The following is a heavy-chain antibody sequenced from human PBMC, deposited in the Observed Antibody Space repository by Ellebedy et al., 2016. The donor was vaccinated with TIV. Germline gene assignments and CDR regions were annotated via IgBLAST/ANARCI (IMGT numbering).Heavy chain of an antibody. CDR3: AREGGDDGGTRSDY. D-gene: IGHD1-1*01. CDR1: GAPSGNYF. V-gene: IGHV4-34*01. CDR2: VTHTGGT. Sequence: SETLSLTXAVSGAPSGNYFWSWIRQPPGKGLEWIGEVTHTGGTNYNPSLKSRVTIAMDTSKNQFSLTVNSVTAADTAVYYCAREGGDDGGTRSDYWGQGTLVAVSS. J-gene: IGHJ4*02.